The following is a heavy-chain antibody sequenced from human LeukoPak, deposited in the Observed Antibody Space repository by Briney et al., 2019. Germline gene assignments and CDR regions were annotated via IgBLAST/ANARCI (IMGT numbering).Heavy chain of an antibody. Sequence: ASVKVSCKASGYTFSGYYMHWVRQAPGQGLEWMGWINPNSGGTDYAQKFQGRVTLTRDTSISTAHMELRRLRSDDTAVYYCASGDRVTMLRGGNIGYFDYWGQGTLVTVSS. CDR3: ASGDRVTMLRGGNIGYFDY. J-gene: IGHJ4*02. CDR2: INPNSGGT. CDR1: GYTFSGYY. D-gene: IGHD3-10*01. V-gene: IGHV1-2*02.